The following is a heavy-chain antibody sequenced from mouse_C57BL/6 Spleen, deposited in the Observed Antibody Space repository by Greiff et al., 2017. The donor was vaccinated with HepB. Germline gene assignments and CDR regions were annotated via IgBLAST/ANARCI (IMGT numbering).Heavy chain of an antibody. CDR2: ISYDGSN. CDR1: GYSITSGYY. CDR3: ARGGEEYYYAMDY. V-gene: IGHV3-6*01. Sequence: EVKLEESGPGLVKPSQSLSLTCSVTGYSITSGYYWNWIRQFPGNKLEWMGYISYDGSNNYNPSLKNRISITRDTSKNQFFLKLNSVTTEDTATYYCARGGEEYYYAMDYWGQGTSVTVSS. J-gene: IGHJ4*01.